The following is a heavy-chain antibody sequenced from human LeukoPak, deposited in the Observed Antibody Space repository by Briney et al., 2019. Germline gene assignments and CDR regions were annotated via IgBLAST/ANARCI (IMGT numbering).Heavy chain of an antibody. Sequence: PSETLSLTCTVSGGSISSYYWSWIRQPPGKGLEWIGYIYYSGSTNYNPSLKSRVTISVDTSKNQFSLKLSSVTAADTAVYYCARGLVDRFDADAFDIWGQGTMVTVSS. V-gene: IGHV4-59*01. D-gene: IGHD6-19*01. CDR3: ARGLVDRFDADAFDI. J-gene: IGHJ3*02. CDR2: IYYSGST. CDR1: GGSISSYY.